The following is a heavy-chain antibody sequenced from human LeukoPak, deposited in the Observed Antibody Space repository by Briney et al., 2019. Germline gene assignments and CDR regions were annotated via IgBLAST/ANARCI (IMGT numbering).Heavy chain of an antibody. V-gene: IGHV1-69*13. D-gene: IGHD2-15*01. J-gene: IGHJ4*02. CDR1: GGTFSSYA. Sequence: GASVKVSCKASGGTFSSYAISWVRQAPGQGLEWMGGIIPIFGTANYAQKFQGRVTITADESTSTAYMELSSLRSEDTAVYYCARGPLGYCSGGSCYSGLGYWGQGTLVTVSS. CDR3: ARGPLGYCSGGSCYSGLGY. CDR2: IIPIFGTA.